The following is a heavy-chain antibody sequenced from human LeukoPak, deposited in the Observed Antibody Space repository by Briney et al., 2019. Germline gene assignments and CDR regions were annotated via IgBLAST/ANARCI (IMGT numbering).Heavy chain of an antibody. J-gene: IGHJ6*03. V-gene: IGHV3-48*01. D-gene: IGHD6-6*01. CDR3: ARDPSSSPPYYFYYYYMDV. CDR2: ISSRNTSI. Sequence: GGSLRLSCAASGFILSSYSFNWVRRAPGKGLEWVSYISSRNTSIYYSDSVKGRFTISRDNARNSLYLQMNSLRAEDTAVYYCARDPSSSPPYYFYYYYMDVWGKGTTVTVSS. CDR1: GFILSSYS.